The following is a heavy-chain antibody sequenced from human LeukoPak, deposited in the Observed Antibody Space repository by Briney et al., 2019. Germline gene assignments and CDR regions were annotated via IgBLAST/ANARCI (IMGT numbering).Heavy chain of an antibody. J-gene: IGHJ5*02. D-gene: IGHD3-16*02. CDR2: IYHSGST. CDR3: ARVWALTAYYDYVWGSYRYKGGWFDP. CDR1: GFTFSSSA. V-gene: IGHV4-4*02. Sequence: GSLRLSCAASGFTFSSSAMSWVRQPPGKGLEWIGEIYHSGSTNYNPSLKSRVTISVDKSKNQFSLKLSSVTAADTAVYYCARVWALTAYYDYVWGSYRYKGGWFDPWGQGTLVTVSS.